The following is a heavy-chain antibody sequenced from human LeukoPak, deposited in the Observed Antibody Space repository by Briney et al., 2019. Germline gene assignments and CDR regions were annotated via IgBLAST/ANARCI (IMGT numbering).Heavy chain of an antibody. V-gene: IGHV4-34*01. D-gene: IGHD3-16*01. CDR2: INHSGST. J-gene: IGHJ5*02. Sequence: SETLSLTCAVYGGSFSGYYWSWIRQPPGKGLEWIGEINHSGSTNYNPSLKSRVTISVDTSKNQFSLKLSSVTAADTAVYYCARGWGFIARFDPWGQGTLVTVSS. CDR1: GGSFSGYY. CDR3: ARGWGFIARFDP.